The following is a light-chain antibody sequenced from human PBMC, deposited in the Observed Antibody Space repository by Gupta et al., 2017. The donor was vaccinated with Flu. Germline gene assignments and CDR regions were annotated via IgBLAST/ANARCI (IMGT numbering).Light chain of an antibody. V-gene: IGKV1-39*01. CDR1: QIISNF. CDR2: AAS. CDR3: QQSYGTPPKHT. Sequence: DIQMTQSPSSLSASVGDRVTITCRASQIISNFLNWYQQEPGKAPKILIYAASSLQSGVPSRFSGSGSGTDFTLTITSLQPEDFATYYCQQSYGTPPKHTFGGGTKVEIK. J-gene: IGKJ4*01.